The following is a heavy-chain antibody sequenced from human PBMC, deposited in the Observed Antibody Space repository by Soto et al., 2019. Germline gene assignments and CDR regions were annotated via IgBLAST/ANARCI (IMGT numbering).Heavy chain of an antibody. D-gene: IGHD2-2*01. V-gene: IGHV3-53*04. CDR2: IYSGGST. CDR3: AAQRGGVVGNYYYYYYMDV. Sequence: EVQLVESGGGLVQPGGSLRLSCAASGFTVSSNYMSWVRQAPGKGLEWVSVIYSGGSTYYADSVKGRFTISRHNSKNTLYLQMNSLRAEDTAVYYCAAQRGGVVGNYYYYYYMDVWGKGTTVTVSS. J-gene: IGHJ6*03. CDR1: GFTVSSNY.